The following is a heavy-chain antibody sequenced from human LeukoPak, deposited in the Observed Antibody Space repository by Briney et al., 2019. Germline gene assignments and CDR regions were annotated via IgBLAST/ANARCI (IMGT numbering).Heavy chain of an antibody. V-gene: IGHV4-4*07. J-gene: IGHJ4*02. CDR2: IYTSGST. CDR1: GGSISSYY. CDR3: AREGIYGSGSSLFDY. D-gene: IGHD3-10*01. Sequence: PSETLSLTCTVSGGSISSYYWSWIRQPAGKGLEWIGRIYTSGSTNYNPSLESRVTISVDTSKNQFSLNLTSVTAADTAVYYCAREGIYGSGSSLFDYWGQGTLVTVSS.